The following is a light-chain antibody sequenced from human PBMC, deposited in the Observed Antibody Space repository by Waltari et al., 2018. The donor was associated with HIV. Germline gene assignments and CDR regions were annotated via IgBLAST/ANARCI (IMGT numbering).Light chain of an antibody. Sequence: DIVMTQSPESLAVSLGERATINCKSSQSILYGVNGKHYLAWYQQRPGQSPKLLIYWASSRESGVPARFSGSGSGTDFTLTINNVQSEDVAVYYCQQYFGTPLTFGGGTRV. CDR3: QQYFGTPLT. J-gene: IGKJ4*01. CDR1: QSILYGVNGKHY. V-gene: IGKV4-1*01. CDR2: WAS.